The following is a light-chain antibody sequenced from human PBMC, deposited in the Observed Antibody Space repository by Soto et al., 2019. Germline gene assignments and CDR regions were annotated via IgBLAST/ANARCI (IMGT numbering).Light chain of an antibody. CDR2: GTS. V-gene: IGLV1-40*01. J-gene: IGLJ3*02. CDR3: QSWDSSLSGWV. CDR1: SSNIGAGYD. Sequence: QSVLTQPPSVSGAPGQRVTISCTGSSSNIGAGYDVHWYQQLPGTAPKLLIYGTSNRPSGVPDRFSGSKSGTSASLAIPGLEAEDAAEYDCQSWDSSLSGWVFGGGTKLTVL.